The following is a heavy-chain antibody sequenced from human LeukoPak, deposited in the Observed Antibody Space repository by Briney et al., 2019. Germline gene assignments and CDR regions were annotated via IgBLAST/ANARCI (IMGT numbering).Heavy chain of an antibody. J-gene: IGHJ4*02. V-gene: IGHV5-51*01. CDR3: ARQGSYFDY. Sequence: LEWMFIIYPAASDTTYTPSFQGQVTISDDKSSSNAYLQWSSLKASDTAMYYCARQGSYFDYWAQGTLVTVSS. CDR2: IYPAASDT.